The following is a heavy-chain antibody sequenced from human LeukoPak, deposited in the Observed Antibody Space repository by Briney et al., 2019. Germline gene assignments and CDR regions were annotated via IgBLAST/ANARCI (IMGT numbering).Heavy chain of an antibody. CDR1: GFTFSSYE. D-gene: IGHD3-22*01. V-gene: IGHV3-48*03. Sequence: GGSLRLSCAASGFTFSSYEMNWVRQAPGKGLEWVSYISSSGSTIYYADSVKGRFTISRDNAKNSLYLQMNSLRAEDTAVYYCARGWGGYYPTRWGQGTLVTVSS. CDR3: ARGWGGYYPTR. J-gene: IGHJ4*02. CDR2: ISSSGSTI.